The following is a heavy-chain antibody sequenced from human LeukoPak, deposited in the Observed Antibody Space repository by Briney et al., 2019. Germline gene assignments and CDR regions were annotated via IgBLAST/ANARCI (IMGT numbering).Heavy chain of an antibody. Sequence: SVKVSCKSSGYSFGSYDINWVRQAPGQGLEWMGSIFPVSGPTTHAQKFQGRVTVTADESTSTVYMEMRSLRSDDTAVFFCATGSHGGVDYWGQGTLVTVSS. J-gene: IGHJ4*02. D-gene: IGHD3-10*01. CDR2: IFPVSGPT. CDR1: GYSFGSYD. CDR3: ATGSHGGVDY. V-gene: IGHV1-69*15.